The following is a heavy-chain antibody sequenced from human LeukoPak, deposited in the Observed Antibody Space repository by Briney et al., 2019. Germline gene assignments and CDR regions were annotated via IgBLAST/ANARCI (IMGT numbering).Heavy chain of an antibody. D-gene: IGHD4-17*01. CDR2: ISSSSSYI. CDR1: GFTLSSYS. Sequence: GGSLRLSCAASGFTLSSYSMNWVRQAPGKGLEWVSSISSSSSYIYYADSVKGRFTISRDNAKNSLYLQMNSLRAEDTAVYYCARDTTVTQNFDYWGQGTLVTVSS. V-gene: IGHV3-21*01. CDR3: ARDTTVTQNFDY. J-gene: IGHJ4*02.